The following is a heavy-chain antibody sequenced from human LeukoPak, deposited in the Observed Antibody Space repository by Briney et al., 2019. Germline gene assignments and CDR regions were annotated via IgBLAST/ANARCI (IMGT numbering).Heavy chain of an antibody. Sequence: ASVKVSCKASGYTFTSYGINWVRQAPGQGPEWMGWISAYNGNTKYAQNLQGRVTMTTDTSTSTAYMELRSLRSDDTAVYYCTRALPYSSSWESIDYWGQGTLVTVSS. CDR1: GYTFTSYG. CDR3: TRALPYSSSWESIDY. D-gene: IGHD6-13*01. V-gene: IGHV1-18*01. J-gene: IGHJ4*02. CDR2: ISAYNGNT.